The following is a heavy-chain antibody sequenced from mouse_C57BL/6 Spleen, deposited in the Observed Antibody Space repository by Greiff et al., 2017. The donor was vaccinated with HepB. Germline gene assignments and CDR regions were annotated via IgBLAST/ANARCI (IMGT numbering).Heavy chain of an antibody. D-gene: IGHD1-1*01. CDR2: INPNNGGT. J-gene: IGHJ4*01. CDR1: GYTFTDYN. V-gene: IGHV1-22*01. CDR3: ARRAITTVYYAMDY. Sequence: EVQLQQSGPELVKPGASVRMSCKASGYTFTDYNMHWVKQSHGKSLEWIGYINPNNGGTSYNQKFKGKATLTVNKSSSTAYMELRSLTSEDSAVYYCARRAITTVYYAMDYWGQGTSVTVSS.